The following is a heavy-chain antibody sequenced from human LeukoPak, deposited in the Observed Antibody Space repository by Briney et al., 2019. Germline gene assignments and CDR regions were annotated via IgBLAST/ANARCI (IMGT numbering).Heavy chain of an antibody. D-gene: IGHD2/OR15-2a*01. CDR2: IIPILGIA. V-gene: IGHV1-69*04. J-gene: IGHJ5*02. CDR3: AREAQSIITSQNIVIGFDP. Sequence: SVKVSCKAFGYTFTSYGISWVRQAPGQGLEWMGRIIPILGIANYAQKFQGRVTITADKSTSTAYMELSSLRSEDTAVYYCAREAQSIITSQNIVIGFDPWGQGTLITVSS. CDR1: GYTFTSYG.